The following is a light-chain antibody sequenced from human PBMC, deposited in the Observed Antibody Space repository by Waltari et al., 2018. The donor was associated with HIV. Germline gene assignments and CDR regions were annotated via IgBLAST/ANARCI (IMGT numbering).Light chain of an antibody. CDR1: QSVGSN. CDR2: VAS. J-gene: IGKJ1*01. Sequence: EIVMTQSPATLSVSPGGTTTLFCRASQSVGSNLAWYQQKPGQAPRLLIYVASTRAAGVPGRISGGGSGTEFTLTISRLRSEDLAIYHCQQYKDWPPWTFGQGTKIEIK. CDR3: QQYKDWPPWT. V-gene: IGKV3-15*01.